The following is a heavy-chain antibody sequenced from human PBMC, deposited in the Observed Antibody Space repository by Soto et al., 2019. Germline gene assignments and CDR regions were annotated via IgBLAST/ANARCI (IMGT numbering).Heavy chain of an antibody. CDR1: GFTLSSYS. J-gene: IGHJ6*02. Sequence: GGSLRLSCEASGFTLSSYSMNWVRQAPGRGLEWVSAISGTSDYIYYADSVKGRFTISRDNAKRSLYLQMNSLRAEDTAVYYCARDHRYCSGSSCRPYYYYFGMDVWGQGTTVTVSS. CDR3: ARDHRYCSGSSCRPYYYYFGMDV. CDR2: ISGTSDYI. D-gene: IGHD2-15*01. V-gene: IGHV3-21*01.